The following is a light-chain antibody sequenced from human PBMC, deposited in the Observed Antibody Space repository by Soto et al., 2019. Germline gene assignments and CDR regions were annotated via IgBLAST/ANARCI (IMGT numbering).Light chain of an antibody. CDR3: SSYAGSNSVGV. J-gene: IGLJ1*01. CDR1: SSDVGAYNY. V-gene: IGLV2-8*01. CDR2: EVN. Sequence: QSALTQPPSASGSPGQSVTISCTGTSSDVGAYNYVSWYQQHPGKAPKLMIFEVNDRPSGVADRFSGSKSGNTASLTVSGLKTEDEADYYCSSYAGSNSVGVFGTGTKLTVL.